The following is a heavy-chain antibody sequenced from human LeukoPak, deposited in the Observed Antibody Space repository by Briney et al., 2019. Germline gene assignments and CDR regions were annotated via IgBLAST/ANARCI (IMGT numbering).Heavy chain of an antibody. Sequence: ASVKVSCKASGYTFTGYYMHWVRQAPGQGLEWMGWINPNSGGTNYAQKFQGRVTMTRDTSISTAYMELSRLRSDDTAVYYCARGTAAGTAPRGYWGQGTLVTVSS. CDR2: INPNSGGT. V-gene: IGHV1-2*02. D-gene: IGHD6-13*01. CDR3: ARGTAAGTAPRGY. J-gene: IGHJ4*02. CDR1: GYTFTGYY.